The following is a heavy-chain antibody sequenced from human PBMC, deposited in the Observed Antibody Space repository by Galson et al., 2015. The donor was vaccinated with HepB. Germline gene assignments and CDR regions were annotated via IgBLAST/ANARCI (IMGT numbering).Heavy chain of an antibody. V-gene: IGHV1-18*01. D-gene: IGHD5-12*01. CDR3: ARVVATGIYYYYYMDV. Sequence: QSGAEVKKPGASVKASCKASGYTFTSYGISWVRQAPGQGLEWMGWISAYNGNTNYAQKLQGRVTMTTDTSTSTAYMELRSLRSDDTAVYYCARVVATGIYYYYYMDVWGKGTTVTVSS. J-gene: IGHJ6*03. CDR2: ISAYNGNT. CDR1: GYTFTSYG.